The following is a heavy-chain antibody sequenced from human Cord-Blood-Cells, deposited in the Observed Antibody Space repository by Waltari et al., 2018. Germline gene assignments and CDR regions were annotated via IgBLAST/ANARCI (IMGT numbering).Heavy chain of an antibody. D-gene: IGHD1-26*01. Sequence: QVQLVQSGAEVKKPGASVKVSCKASGYTFTGYYMHWVRPAPGQGLEWMGWINPNSGGTNYAQKFQGWVTMTRDTSISTAYMELSRLRSDDTAVYYGARDAALGFWFGPWGQGTLVTVSS. CDR1: GYTFTGYY. J-gene: IGHJ5*02. CDR3: ARDAALGFWFGP. CDR2: INPNSGGT. V-gene: IGHV1-2*04.